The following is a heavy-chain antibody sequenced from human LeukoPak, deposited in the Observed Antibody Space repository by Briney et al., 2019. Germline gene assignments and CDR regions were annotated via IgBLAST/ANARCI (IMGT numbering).Heavy chain of an antibody. V-gene: IGHV5-51*01. CDR1: GCSFTSYW. J-gene: IGHJ3*02. CDR2: IYPGDSDN. CDR3: ARPFRYTLGAFDI. Sequence: GGALQISFKGSGCSFTSYWIGWGRRMPGKGGEGMGIIYPGDSDNRYSPSFEGQVTISADKSINNAYLQWSSLKASDTAMYYCARPFRYTLGAFDIWGQGTMVTVSS. D-gene: IGHD5-24*01.